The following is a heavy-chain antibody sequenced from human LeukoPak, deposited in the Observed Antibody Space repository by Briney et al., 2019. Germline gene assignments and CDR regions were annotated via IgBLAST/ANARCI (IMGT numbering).Heavy chain of an antibody. CDR1: GDSVSSNSAS. CDR3: ARDPDSSYEWGPFDP. V-gene: IGHV6-1*01. D-gene: IGHD1-26*01. Sequence: SQTLSLTCAISGDSVSSNSASWNWIRQSPSRGLEWLGRTYYRSNWNSDYAVSVKGRITINPDTSKNQFSLHLNSVTPEDTAVYYCARDPDSSYEWGPFDPWGQGTLVTVSS. CDR2: TYYRSNWNS. J-gene: IGHJ5*02.